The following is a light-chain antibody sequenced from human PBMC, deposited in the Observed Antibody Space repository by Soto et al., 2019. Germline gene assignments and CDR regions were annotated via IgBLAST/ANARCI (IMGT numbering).Light chain of an antibody. CDR3: QHYNNWPPWT. Sequence: EIVMTQSPATLSVSPGERVTLSCRASQSISSNLAWYQQKPGQAPRLLIYGASTRATGIPARFSGSGSGTEFTLTISSLQSEDVAVYYCQHYNNWPPWTFGQGTKVEIK. CDR1: QSISSN. V-gene: IGKV3-15*01. J-gene: IGKJ1*01. CDR2: GAS.